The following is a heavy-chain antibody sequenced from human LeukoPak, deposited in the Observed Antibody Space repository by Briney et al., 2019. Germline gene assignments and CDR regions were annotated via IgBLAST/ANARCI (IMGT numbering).Heavy chain of an antibody. D-gene: IGHD5-24*01. CDR1: GGSVNNYY. CDR3: ARQEGWLHNEELDAFDI. V-gene: IGHV4-59*02. Sequence: SETLSLTCSVSGGSVNNYYWSWIRQPPGKGPEWIGYIYYSGSTKYKPSLKSRATISLETSKNQVSLKLSSVTAADTAVYYCARQEGWLHNEELDAFDIWGQGTMVTVSS. CDR2: IYYSGST. J-gene: IGHJ3*02.